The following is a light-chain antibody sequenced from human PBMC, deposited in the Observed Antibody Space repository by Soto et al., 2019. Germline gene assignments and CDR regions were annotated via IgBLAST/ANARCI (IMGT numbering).Light chain of an antibody. CDR2: DVYGVT. CDR1: GSDVGGYNY. Sequence: QSVLAQPRAVSGSPGQSVTISCTGTGSDVGGYNYVAWGQQHPDKVPKLIIYDVYGVTKRPSAVPDRFSGSKSGNTASLTISGLQTDDEADYYCCSPAGSSTSLLGPGPKVPV. V-gene: IGLV2-11*01. J-gene: IGLJ1*01. CDR3: CSPAGSSTSL.